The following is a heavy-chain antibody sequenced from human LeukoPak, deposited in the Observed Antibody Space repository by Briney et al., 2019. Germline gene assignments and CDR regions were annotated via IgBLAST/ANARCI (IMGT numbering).Heavy chain of an antibody. CDR1: GASISSYY. CDR2: IYYSGST. J-gene: IGHJ4*02. V-gene: IGHV4-59*01. D-gene: IGHD6-13*01. Sequence: SETLSLTCTVSGASISSYYWSWIRQPPGKGLEWIGYIYYSGSTNYNPSLRSRVTISLDTSKNQFSLKLSSVTAADTAVYYCASAASGPYYFDYWGQGTLVTVSS. CDR3: ASAASGPYYFDY.